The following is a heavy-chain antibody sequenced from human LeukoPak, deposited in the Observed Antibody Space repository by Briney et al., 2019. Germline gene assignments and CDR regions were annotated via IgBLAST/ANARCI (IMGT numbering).Heavy chain of an antibody. J-gene: IGHJ4*02. CDR2: ISGSGGST. CDR1: GFTFSSYA. D-gene: IGHD6-19*01. CDR3: AKDKGGIAVAGNFDY. Sequence: PPGGSLRLSCAASGFTFSSYAMSWVRQAPGKGLEWVSAISGSGGSTYYADYVKGRFTISRDNSKNTLYLQMNSLRAEDTAVYYCAKDKGGIAVAGNFDYWGQGTLVTVSS. V-gene: IGHV3-23*01.